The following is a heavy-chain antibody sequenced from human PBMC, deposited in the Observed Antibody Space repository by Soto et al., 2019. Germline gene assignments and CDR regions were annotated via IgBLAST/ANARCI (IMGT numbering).Heavy chain of an antibody. J-gene: IGHJ4*02. D-gene: IGHD2-2*01. CDR2: IIPIFGTA. Sequence: QVQLVQSGAEVKKPGSSVKVSCKASGGTFSSYAISWVRQAPGQGLEWMGGIIPIFGTANYAQKFQGRVTITADESTSTAYMELSSLRSEDTAVYYCARAVGYCISTSCYDFDSWCQGTLVTVSS. V-gene: IGHV1-69*12. CDR3: ARAVGYCISTSCYDFDS. CDR1: GGTFSSYA.